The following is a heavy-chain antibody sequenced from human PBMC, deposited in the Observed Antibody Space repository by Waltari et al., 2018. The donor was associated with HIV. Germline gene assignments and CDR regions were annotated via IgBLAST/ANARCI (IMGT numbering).Heavy chain of an antibody. V-gene: IGHV1-8*01. CDR1: GYTFINND. J-gene: IGHJ3*02. Sequence: QVQLVQSGAEVKKPGASVKVSCKASGYTFINNDINWVRQATGQGLVWMGWMSPNSGNAAYAPNFQGRVTMTRNTSTTTSYMELTDLRSADTAVYFCARGQGRYDFWSGYSSPGDAFDIWGQGTVVIVSS. CDR2: MSPNSGNA. D-gene: IGHD3-3*01. CDR3: ARGQGRYDFWSGYSSPGDAFDI.